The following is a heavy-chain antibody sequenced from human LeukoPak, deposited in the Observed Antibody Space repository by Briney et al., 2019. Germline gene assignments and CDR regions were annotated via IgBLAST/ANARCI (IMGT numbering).Heavy chain of an antibody. J-gene: IGHJ6*03. CDR2: MNPNSGNT. CDR1: GYTFTSYD. D-gene: IGHD3-9*01. CDR3: ARGYHYDILTAPKNPYYYYMDV. Sequence: GASVKVSCKASGYTFTSYDTNWVRQATGQGLEWMGWMNPNSGNTGYAQKFQGRVTMTRNTSISTAYMELSSLRSEDTAVYYCARGYHYDILTAPKNPYYYYMDVWGKGTTVTVSS. V-gene: IGHV1-8*01.